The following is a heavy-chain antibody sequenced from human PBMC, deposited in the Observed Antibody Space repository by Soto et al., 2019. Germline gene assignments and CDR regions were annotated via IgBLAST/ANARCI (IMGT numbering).Heavy chain of an antibody. CDR1: GGTFSSYA. J-gene: IGHJ5*02. V-gene: IGHV1-69*12. CDR3: ARGQIGLRNDVEWFDP. CDR2: IIPIFGTA. Sequence: QVQLVPSGAEVKKPGSSVKVSCKASGGTFSSYAISWVRQAPGQGLEWMGGIIPIFGTANYAQKFQGRVTITADESTSTAYMELSSLRSEDTAVYYCARGQIGLRNDVEWFDPWGQGTLVTVSS. D-gene: IGHD1-1*01.